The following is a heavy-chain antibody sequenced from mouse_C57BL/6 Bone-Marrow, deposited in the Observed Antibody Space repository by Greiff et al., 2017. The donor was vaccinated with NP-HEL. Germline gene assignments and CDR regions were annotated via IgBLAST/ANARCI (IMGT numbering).Heavy chain of an antibody. J-gene: IGHJ2*01. CDR2: IYPGDGDT. D-gene: IGHD1-1*01. CDR1: GYAFSSSW. CDR3: AKITTVVAEVDY. V-gene: IGHV1-82*01. Sequence: VQLQQSGPELVKPGASVKISCKASGYAFSSSWMNWVKQRPGQGLEWIGRIYPGDGDTNYNGKFKGKATLTADKSSSTAYMQLSSLTSEDSAVYFCAKITTVVAEVDYWGQGTTLTVSS.